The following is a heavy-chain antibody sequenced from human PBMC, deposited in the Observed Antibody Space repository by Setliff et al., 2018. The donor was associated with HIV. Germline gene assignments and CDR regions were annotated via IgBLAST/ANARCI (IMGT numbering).Heavy chain of an antibody. V-gene: IGHV1-18*01. D-gene: IGHD6-19*01. CDR2: ISGYDGNT. CDR1: SYTFTRYG. J-gene: IGHJ3*02. CDR3: ARVPFRSAWFSGGHDAFDI. Sequence: ASVKVSCKASSYTFTRYGISWVRQAPGQGLEWMGWISGYDGNTKYAQSFQGRVATTTETSTSTAYMEMRSLRSDDTAVYYCARVPFRSAWFSGGHDAFDIWGQGTMVTVS.